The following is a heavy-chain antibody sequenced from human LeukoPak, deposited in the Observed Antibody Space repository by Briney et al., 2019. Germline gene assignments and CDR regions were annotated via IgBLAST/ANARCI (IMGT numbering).Heavy chain of an antibody. Sequence: GGSLRLSCAASGFTFSSYAMSWVRQAPGKGLEWVSAISGSGGSTYYADSVKGRFTISRDNSKNTLYLQMNSLRAEDTAVYYCAKDLRGIVLMVFALVAFDIWSQGTMVTVSS. J-gene: IGHJ3*02. CDR1: GFTFSSYA. D-gene: IGHD2-8*01. CDR3: AKDLRGIVLMVFALVAFDI. V-gene: IGHV3-23*01. CDR2: ISGSGGST.